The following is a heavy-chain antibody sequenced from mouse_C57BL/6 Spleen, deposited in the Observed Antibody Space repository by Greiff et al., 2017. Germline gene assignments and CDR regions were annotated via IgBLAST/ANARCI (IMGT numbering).Heavy chain of an antibody. J-gene: IGHJ3*01. CDR1: GYTFTDYE. D-gene: IGHD1-1*01. Sequence: VKLVESGAELVRPGASVPLSCKASGYTFTDYEMHWVKQTPVHGLEWIGAIDPETGGTAYTQTFKGKDILTVDKSSSTAYMERRSLKSEDSAVYYCTRGLFPAYWGTGTLVTVSA. CDR2: IDPETGGT. CDR3: TRGLFPAY. V-gene: IGHV1-15*01.